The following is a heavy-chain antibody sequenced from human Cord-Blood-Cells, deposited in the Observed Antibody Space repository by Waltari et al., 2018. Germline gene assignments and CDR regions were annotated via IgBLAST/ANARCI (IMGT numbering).Heavy chain of an antibody. V-gene: IGHV3-74*01. Sequence: EVQLVESGGGLVQPGGSLRLSCAASGFTFSSYWLHWVRQAPGKGLVWVSRINSDGSSTSYADSVKGRFTISRDNAKNTLYLQMNSLRAEDTAVYYCATGYSSSWYYFDYWGQGTLVTVSS. CDR2: INSDGSST. CDR1: GFTFSSYW. D-gene: IGHD6-13*01. J-gene: IGHJ4*02. CDR3: ATGYSSSWYYFDY.